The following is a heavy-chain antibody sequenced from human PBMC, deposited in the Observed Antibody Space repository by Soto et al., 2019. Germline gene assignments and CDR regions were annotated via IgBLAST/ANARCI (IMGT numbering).Heavy chain of an antibody. CDR2: IYPGDSDT. CDR1: GYSFTSYW. J-gene: IGHJ6*02. D-gene: IGHD3-3*01. Sequence: PWESLKISCKGSGYSFTSYWIGWVRQMPGKGLEWVGIIYPGDSDTRYSPSFQGQVTISADKSISTAYLQWSSLKASDTAMYYCARQTYYDFWRGYSPLDMGVYGMDVWGQGTTVTVSS. V-gene: IGHV5-51*01. CDR3: ARQTYYDFWRGYSPLDMGVYGMDV.